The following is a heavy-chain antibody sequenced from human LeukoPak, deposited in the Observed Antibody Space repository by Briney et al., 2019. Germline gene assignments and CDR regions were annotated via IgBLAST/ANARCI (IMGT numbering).Heavy chain of an antibody. CDR3: VRYDGGPGPFDY. CDR2: IRYDGSNK. D-gene: IGHD4-23*01. CDR1: GFTFSSYG. V-gene: IGHV3-30*02. J-gene: IGHJ4*02. Sequence: GGSLRLSCAASGFTFSSYGMHWVRQAPGKGLEWVAFIRYDGSNKYYADSVKGRFTISRDNSKNTLYLQMNSLRADDTAVYYCVRYDGGPGPFDYWGQGTLVTVSS.